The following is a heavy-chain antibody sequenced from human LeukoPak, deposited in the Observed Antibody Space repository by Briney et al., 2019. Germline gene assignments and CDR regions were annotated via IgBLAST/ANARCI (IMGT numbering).Heavy chain of an antibody. V-gene: IGHV3-48*03. J-gene: IGHJ4*02. D-gene: IGHD2-21*02. CDR3: ASSPADSVPY. CDR1: GFTFSSYE. CDR2: ISSSGSTI. Sequence: GGSLRLSCAASGFTFSSYEMNWLRQAPGKGLEWVSYISSSGSTIYYADSVKGRFTISRDNAKNSLYLQLNSLRAEDTAVYHCASSPADSVPYWGQGTLVTVSS.